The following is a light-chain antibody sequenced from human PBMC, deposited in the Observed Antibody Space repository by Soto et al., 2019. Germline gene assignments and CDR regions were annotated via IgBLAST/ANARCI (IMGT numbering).Light chain of an antibody. J-gene: IGKJ1*01. CDR2: GAS. CDR1: HSVSSN. CDR3: QQYNNWPQT. Sequence: EIVMTQSPATLSVSPGERATLSCRAIHSVSSNLAWYQQKPGQAPRLLIFGASTRATGIPARFSGSGFGTEFTFTFSSLQSEDFAVYYCQQYNNWPQTFGQGTKVDIK. V-gene: IGKV3-15*01.